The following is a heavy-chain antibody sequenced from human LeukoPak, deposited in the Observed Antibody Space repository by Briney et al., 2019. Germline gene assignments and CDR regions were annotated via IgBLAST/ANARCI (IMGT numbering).Heavy chain of an antibody. J-gene: IGHJ4*02. CDR3: ARDLTAYCGGDCYSEFGY. CDR2: TKQDGSEK. D-gene: IGHD2-21*01. CDR1: GFTFSSYW. V-gene: IGHV3-7*01. Sequence: QTGGSLRLSCAASGFTFSSYWMSWVRQAPGKGLEWVANTKQDGSEKYYVDSVKGRFTISRDNAKNSLYLQMNSLRAEDTAVYYCARDLTAYCGGDCYSEFGYWGQGTLVTVSS.